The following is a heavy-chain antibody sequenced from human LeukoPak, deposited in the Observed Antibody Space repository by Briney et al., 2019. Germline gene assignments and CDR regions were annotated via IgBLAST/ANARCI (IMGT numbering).Heavy chain of an antibody. CDR3: ARGRRVAPFDY. CDR2: ISGSGGST. CDR1: GFTFSSYG. D-gene: IGHD3-3*01. J-gene: IGHJ4*02. Sequence: GGSLRLSCAASGFTFSSYGMSWVRQAPGKGLEWVSAISGSGGSTYYADSVKGRFTISRDNAKNSLYLQMNSLRAEDTAVYYCARGRRVAPFDYWGQGTLVTVSS. V-gene: IGHV3-23*01.